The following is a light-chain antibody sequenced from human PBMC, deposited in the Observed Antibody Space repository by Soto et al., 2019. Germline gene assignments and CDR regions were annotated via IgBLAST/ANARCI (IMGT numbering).Light chain of an antibody. J-gene: IGKJ2*01. CDR2: AAS. CDR3: QQSYRTPYT. Sequence: DLQMTQSPSSLFVSVGDRVTITCRASQSSSNYLNWYQQKPGRAPKLLIYAASNSQSGVPSRFSGSGSGTDFTLTISSLQPEDFATYYCQQSYRTPYTFGQGTKLEIK. V-gene: IGKV1-39*01. CDR1: QSSSNY.